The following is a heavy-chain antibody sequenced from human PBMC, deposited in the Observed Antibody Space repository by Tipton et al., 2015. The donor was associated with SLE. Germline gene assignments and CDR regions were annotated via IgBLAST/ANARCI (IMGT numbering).Heavy chain of an antibody. CDR3: ARHSIAAAGFDY. CDR1: GYSISSGYY. Sequence: TLSLTCTVSGYSISSGYYWGWIRQPPGKGLEWIGYIYYSGSTNYNPSLKSRVTISVDTSKNQFSLKLSSVTAADTAVYYCARHSIAAAGFDYWGQGTLVTVSS. V-gene: IGHV4-38-2*02. J-gene: IGHJ4*02. CDR2: IYYSGST. D-gene: IGHD6-13*01.